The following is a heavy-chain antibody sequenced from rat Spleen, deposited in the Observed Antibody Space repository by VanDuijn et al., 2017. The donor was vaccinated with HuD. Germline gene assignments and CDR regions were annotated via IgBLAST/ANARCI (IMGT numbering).Heavy chain of an antibody. J-gene: IGHJ3*01. CDR2: ISPTGGST. Sequence: EVQLVESGGGLVQPGRSLKLSCAASGFTFSNYGMHWIRQAPTKGLEWVASISPTGGSTSYRDSVKGRFTSSRDNAKSALCLHMDSLRSEDTATYYCATAGARISRFAYWGQGTLVTVSS. CDR1: GFTFSNYG. V-gene: IGHV5-19*01. CDR3: ATAGARISRFAY. D-gene: IGHD2-7*01.